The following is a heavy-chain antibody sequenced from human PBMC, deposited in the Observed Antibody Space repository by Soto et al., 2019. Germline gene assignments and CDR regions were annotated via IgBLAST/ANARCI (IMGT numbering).Heavy chain of an antibody. CDR1: GGSISSSSYY. CDR3: ARHVRLLRHYYYMDV. J-gene: IGHJ6*03. V-gene: IGHV4-39*01. CDR2: IYYSGST. Sequence: PSETLSLTCTVSGGSISSSSYYWGWIRQPPGKGLEWIGSIYYSGSTYYNPSLKSRVTISVDTSKNQFSLKLSSVTAADTAVYYCARHVRLLRHYYYMDVWGKGTTVTVSS.